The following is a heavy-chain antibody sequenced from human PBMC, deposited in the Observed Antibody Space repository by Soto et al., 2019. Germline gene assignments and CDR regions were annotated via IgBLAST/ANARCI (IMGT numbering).Heavy chain of an antibody. CDR2: IIPMLGIS. CDR1: GGTFNTHT. D-gene: IGHD3-10*01. V-gene: IGHV1-69*02. Sequence: QVHLVQFGAEVRKPGSSVKVSCTASGGTFNTHTISWVRQAPGLGLEWMGRIIPMLGISNSPHKFQGRVSITADKSTSTVYMALSRLTSDATAVYYCATSYGSGSSYFDSWGQGTLVTVSS. CDR3: ATSYGSGSSYFDS. J-gene: IGHJ4*02.